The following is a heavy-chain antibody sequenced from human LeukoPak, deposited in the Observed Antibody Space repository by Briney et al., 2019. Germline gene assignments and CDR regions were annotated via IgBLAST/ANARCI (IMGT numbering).Heavy chain of an antibody. CDR2: INHSGST. J-gene: IGHJ4*02. Sequence: SETLSLTCAVYGGSFSGYYWSWIRQPPGKGLEWIGEINHSGSTNYNPSLKSRVTISVDTSKNQFSLKLSSVTAADTAAYYCARGVPGSLYYFDYWGQGTLVTVSS. D-gene: IGHD6-13*01. CDR1: GGSFSGYY. CDR3: ARGVPGSLYYFDY. V-gene: IGHV4-34*01.